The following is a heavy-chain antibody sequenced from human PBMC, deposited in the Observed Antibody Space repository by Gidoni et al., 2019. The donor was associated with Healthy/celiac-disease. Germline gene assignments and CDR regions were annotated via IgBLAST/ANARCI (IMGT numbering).Heavy chain of an antibody. D-gene: IGHD5-18*01. J-gene: IGHJ4*02. CDR2: IRSKAYGGTT. V-gene: IGHV3-49*05. Sequence: EVQLVESGGGLVKPGRSLRLSCTASGFTFGDYAMSWFRQAPGKGLEWVGFIRSKAYGGTTEYAASVKGRFTISRDDSKSIAYLQMNSLKTEDTAVYYCTRAGRAWIQLWSFDYWGQGTLVTVSS. CDR1: GFTFGDYA. CDR3: TRAGRAWIQLWSFDY.